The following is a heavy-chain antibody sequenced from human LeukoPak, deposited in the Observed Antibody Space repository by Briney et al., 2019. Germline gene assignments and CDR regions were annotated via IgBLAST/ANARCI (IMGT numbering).Heavy chain of an antibody. D-gene: IGHD1-26*01. CDR2: ISGSGGST. CDR1: GFTFSSYA. Sequence: SGGSLRLSCAASGFTFSSYAMSWVRQAPGKGLEWVSGISGSGGSTYYADSVKGRFTISRDNSKNTLFLQMNSLRAEDTAVYYCARGTFGDGSFVDYWGQGTLVTVSS. CDR3: ARGTFGDGSFVDY. J-gene: IGHJ4*02. V-gene: IGHV3-23*01.